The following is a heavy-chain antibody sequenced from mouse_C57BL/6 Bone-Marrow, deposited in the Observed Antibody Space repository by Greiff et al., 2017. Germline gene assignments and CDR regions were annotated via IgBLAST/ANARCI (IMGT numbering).Heavy chain of an antibody. V-gene: IGHV14-4*01. Sequence: EVKLVESGAELVRPGASVKLSCTASGFNIKDDYMHWVKQRPEQGLEWIGWIDPENGDTEYASKFQGKATITADTSSNTAYLQLSSLTSEDTAVYYCTTSGMFAYWGQWTLVTVSA. CDR2: IDPENGDT. CDR3: TTSGMFAY. D-gene: IGHD4-1*01. J-gene: IGHJ3*01. CDR1: GFNIKDDY.